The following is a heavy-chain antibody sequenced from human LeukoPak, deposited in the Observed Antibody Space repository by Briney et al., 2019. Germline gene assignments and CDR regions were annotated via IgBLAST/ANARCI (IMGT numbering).Heavy chain of an antibody. CDR1: GGSISSSSYY. CDR3: ARQGMTTVTIFDY. CDR2: IYYSGST. V-gene: IGHV4-39*01. D-gene: IGHD4-17*01. Sequence: KPSETLSLTCTVSGGSISSSSYYWGWIRQPPGKGLEWIGSIYYSGSTYYNPSLKSRVTISVDTSKNQFSLKLSSVTAADTAVYYCARQGMTTVTIFDYWGQGTLVTVSS. J-gene: IGHJ4*02.